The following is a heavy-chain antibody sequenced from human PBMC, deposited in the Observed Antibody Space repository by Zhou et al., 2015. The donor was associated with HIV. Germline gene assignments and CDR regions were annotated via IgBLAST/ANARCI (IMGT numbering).Heavy chain of an antibody. CDR3: AKAYYYDSSGYYD. V-gene: IGHV3-9*01. CDR2: ISWNSGSI. J-gene: IGHJ4*02. D-gene: IGHD3-22*01. Sequence: EVQLVESGGGLVQPGRSLRLSCAASGFTFDDYAMHWVRQAPGKGLEWVSGISWNSGSIGYADSVKGRFTISRDNAKNSLYLQMNSLRAEDTALYYCAKAYYYDSSGYYDWGQGTLVTVSS. CDR1: GFTFDDYA.